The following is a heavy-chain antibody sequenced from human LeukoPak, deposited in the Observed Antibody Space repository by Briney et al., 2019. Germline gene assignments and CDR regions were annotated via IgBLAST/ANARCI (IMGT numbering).Heavy chain of an antibody. J-gene: IGHJ4*02. CDR1: GFTFSSFS. V-gene: IGHV3-48*04. D-gene: IGHD1-26*01. CDR3: ARVIGSYGDSAY. Sequence: GGSLRLSCAASGFTFSSFSMNWVRQAPGKGLEWLSYISSTSSAIYYADSLKDRFTISRDNAKNSLYLQMNSLRAEDTAVYYCARVIGSYGDSAYWGQGTLVTVSS. CDR2: ISSTSSAI.